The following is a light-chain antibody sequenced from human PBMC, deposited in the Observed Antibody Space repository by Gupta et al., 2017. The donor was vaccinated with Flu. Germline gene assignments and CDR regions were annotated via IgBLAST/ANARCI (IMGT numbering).Light chain of an antibody. CDR1: ISDVGAYNY. Sequence: SALTQPPSASGSPRPSVTSSCTGPISDVGAYNYVSWYQQYPGKHHKLLIYEVSTRSTGVPVRFSGSKSGNTASLTVSERQEDAEADFYCGSYVAGDSLLFGGGTKLTVL. J-gene: IGLJ3*02. V-gene: IGLV2-8*01. CDR2: EVS. CDR3: GSYVAGDSLL.